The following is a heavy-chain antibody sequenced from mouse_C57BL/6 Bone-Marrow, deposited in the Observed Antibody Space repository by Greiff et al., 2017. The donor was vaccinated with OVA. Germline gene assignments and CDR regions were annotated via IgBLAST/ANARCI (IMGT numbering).Heavy chain of an antibody. J-gene: IGHJ2*01. CDR2: IFPGSGST. D-gene: IGHD1-1*01. CDR3: ARLGRYSGFDY. CDR1: GYTFTDYY. Sequence: QVQLKQSGPELVKPGASVKISCKASGYTFTDYYINWVKQRPGQGLEWIGWIFPGSGSTNYNEKFKGKATLTADKSSSTAYMLLSSLTSDDSAVYFCARLGRYSGFDYWGQGTTLTVSS. V-gene: IGHV1-75*01.